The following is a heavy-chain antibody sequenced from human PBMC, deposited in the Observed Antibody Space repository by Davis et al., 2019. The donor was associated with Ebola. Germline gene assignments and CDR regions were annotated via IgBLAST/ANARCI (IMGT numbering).Heavy chain of an antibody. V-gene: IGHV1-3*01. D-gene: IGHD6-19*01. CDR1: GGTFSSYA. CDR2: VHGGNGNT. Sequence: ASVKVSCKASGGTFSSYAISWVRQAPGQRLEWMGWVHGGNGNTKYSQRFQGRVTITTDTSASTAYLDLSSLRSDDTAVFYCARATFGYNSGWYADYWGQGTLVTVSS. CDR3: ARATFGYNSGWYADY. J-gene: IGHJ4*02.